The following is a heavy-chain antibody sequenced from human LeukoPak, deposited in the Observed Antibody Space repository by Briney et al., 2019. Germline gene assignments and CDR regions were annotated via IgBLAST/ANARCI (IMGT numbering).Heavy chain of an antibody. V-gene: IGHV5-51*01. CDR3: ARHSGYNWNDPDPFDF. D-gene: IGHD1-1*01. CDR2: IYPGDSDV. Sequence: GDSLKISCQGSGYNFASYWIGWVRQMPGKGLEWMGIIYPGDSDVKYSPSFEGQVTISADKSINTAYLRWSSLKASETAIYYCARHSGYNWNDPDPFDFWGQGTLVTVSS. CDR1: GYNFASYW. J-gene: IGHJ4*02.